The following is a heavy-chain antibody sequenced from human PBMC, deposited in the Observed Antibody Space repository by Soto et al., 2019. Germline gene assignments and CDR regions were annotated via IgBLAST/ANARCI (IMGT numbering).Heavy chain of an antibody. CDR1: GFTFSSYG. CDR3: AKTDLAGYSYGYVLDY. CDR2: ISYDGSNK. Sequence: QVQLVESGGGVVQPGRSLRLSCAASGFTFSSYGMHWVRQAPGKGLEWVAVISYDGSNKYYADSVKGRFTISRDNSKNTLYLQMNGLRAEDTAVYYCAKTDLAGYSYGYVLDYWGQGTLVTVSS. V-gene: IGHV3-30*18. J-gene: IGHJ4*02. D-gene: IGHD5-18*01.